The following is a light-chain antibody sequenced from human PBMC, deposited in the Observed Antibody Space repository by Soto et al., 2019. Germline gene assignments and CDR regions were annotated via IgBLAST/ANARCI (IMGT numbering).Light chain of an antibody. CDR3: AAWDDSMNGRV. V-gene: IGLV1-44*01. CDR2: SNT. CDR1: SSNIGSNT. Sequence: QSVLTQPPSASGTPGQRVTISCSGSSSNIGSNTVNWYQQLPGTAPKLLIYSNTQRPSGVPDRFSGSKSGTSASLAISGLQSEDEADYYCAAWDDSMNGRVFGTGTKGTVL. J-gene: IGLJ1*01.